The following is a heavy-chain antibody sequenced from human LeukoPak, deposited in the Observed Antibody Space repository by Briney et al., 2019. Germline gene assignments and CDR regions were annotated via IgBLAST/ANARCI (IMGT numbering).Heavy chain of an antibody. CDR2: INPSGGST. CDR1: GYTFTSYY. D-gene: IGHD2-2*02. V-gene: IGHV1-46*01. Sequence: ASVKVSCKASGYTFTSYYMHWVRQAPGQGLEWMGIINPSGGSTSYAQKFQGRVTMTRDMSTSTVYMELSSLRSEDTAVYYCARVRRYCSSTSCYKGVGYWGQGTLDSV. CDR3: ARVRRYCSSTSCYKGVGY. J-gene: IGHJ4*02.